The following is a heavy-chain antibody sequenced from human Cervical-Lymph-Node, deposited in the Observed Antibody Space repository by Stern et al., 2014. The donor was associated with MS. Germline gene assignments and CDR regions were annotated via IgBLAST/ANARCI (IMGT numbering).Heavy chain of an antibody. CDR2: ISPKNGDT. J-gene: IGHJ6*02. CDR3: AENMDV. Sequence: QVQLVESRAEVKKPGASVTVSCKPSGYTFTDYYIHWLRQAPGQGPEWMGRISPKNGDTNYAPRFQGRVTMTRDTSISIVYLEVTRLRFDDTAVYYCAENMDVWGQGTTVTVSS. V-gene: IGHV1-2*02. CDR1: GYTFTDYY.